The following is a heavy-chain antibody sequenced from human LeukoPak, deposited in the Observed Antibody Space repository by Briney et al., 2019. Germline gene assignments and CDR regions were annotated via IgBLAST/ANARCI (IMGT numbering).Heavy chain of an antibody. V-gene: IGHV3-9*01. CDR3: VKEGGPDRSGWQGDYFDY. J-gene: IGHJ4*02. CDR1: GFTFDDYA. CDR2: ISWHSNSI. Sequence: GGSLRLSCAASGFTFDDYAMHWVRQAPGKGLEWVSGISWHSNSIGYAESVKGRFTISRDNAKNSLYLQMSSLRAEDAALYYCVKEGGPDRSGWQGDYFDYWGQGTLVTVSS. D-gene: IGHD6-19*01.